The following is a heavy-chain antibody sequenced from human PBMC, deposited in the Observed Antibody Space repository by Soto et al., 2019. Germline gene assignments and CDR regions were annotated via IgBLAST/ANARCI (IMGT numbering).Heavy chain of an antibody. Sequence: QVKLQESGPGLVKPSGTLSLNCAVSGGYISGTNWCSWVRKPPGEGLEWIGEIYLSGYTRTNYNPSVKSRVTISLDESENRLSLVLTSVPDADTAVYFCASHVTMSGTRGFDYRGQGILVTASS. CDR3: ASHVTMSGTRGFDY. J-gene: IGHJ4*02. V-gene: IGHV4-4*02. CDR1: GGYISGTNW. CDR2: IYLSGYTRT. D-gene: IGHD6-13*01.